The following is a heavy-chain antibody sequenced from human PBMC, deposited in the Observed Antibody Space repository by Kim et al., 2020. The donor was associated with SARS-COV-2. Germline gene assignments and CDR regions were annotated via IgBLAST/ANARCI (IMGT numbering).Heavy chain of an antibody. D-gene: IGHD2-2*03. CDR2: IDGSDGTS. CDR1: GFTFTGYA. Sequence: GGSLRLSCTTSGFTFTGYAMSWVRQAPGKGLEWVSSIDGSDGTSYYVDSVKGRFTISRDNSKNTLYLEMKSLRSDDTAVYYCWKGGWGWIWDHWGQGTRVTVSS. J-gene: IGHJ4*02. V-gene: IGHV3-23*01. CDR3: WKGGWGWIWDH.